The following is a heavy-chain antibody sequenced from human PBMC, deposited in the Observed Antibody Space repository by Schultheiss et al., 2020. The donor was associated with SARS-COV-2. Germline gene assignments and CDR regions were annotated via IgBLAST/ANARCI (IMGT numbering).Heavy chain of an antibody. D-gene: IGHD6-6*01. CDR3: AREYSSSFVDY. J-gene: IGHJ4*02. V-gene: IGHV4-59*01. CDR2: IYYSGST. Sequence: SETLSLTCTVSDGSLTNYYWSWIRQPPGKGLEWIGYIYYSGSTNYNPSLKSRVTISVDTSKNQFSLKLSSVTAADTAVYYCAREYSSSFVDYWGQGTLVTVSS. CDR1: DGSLTNYY.